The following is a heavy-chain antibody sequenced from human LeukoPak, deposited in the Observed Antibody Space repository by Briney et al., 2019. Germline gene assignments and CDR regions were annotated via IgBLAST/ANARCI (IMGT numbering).Heavy chain of an antibody. V-gene: IGHV1-69*01. CDR3: APGGSSASWSTVGYFDY. CDR1: GGTFSSYA. Sequence: GASVKVSCKASGGTFSSYAISWVRQAPGQGLEWMGGIIPIFGTANYAQKFQGRVTITADESTSTAYMELSRLRSDDTAVYYCAPGGSSASWSTVGYFDYWGQGTLVTVSS. J-gene: IGHJ4*02. CDR2: IIPIFGTA. D-gene: IGHD6-19*01.